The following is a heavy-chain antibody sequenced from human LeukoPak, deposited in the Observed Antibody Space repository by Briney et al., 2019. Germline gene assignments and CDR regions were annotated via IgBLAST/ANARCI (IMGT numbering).Heavy chain of an antibody. CDR2: IIPIFGTA. J-gene: IGHJ4*02. V-gene: IGHV1-69*05. CDR3: ARGIAAQYYFDY. CDR1: GGTFSSYA. Sequence: SVKVSCKASGGTFSSYAISWVRQAPGQGLEWMGGIIPIFGTANYAQKFQGRVTITTDESTSTAYMELSSLRSDDTAVYYCARGIAAQYYFDYWGQGTLVTVSS. D-gene: IGHD6-6*01.